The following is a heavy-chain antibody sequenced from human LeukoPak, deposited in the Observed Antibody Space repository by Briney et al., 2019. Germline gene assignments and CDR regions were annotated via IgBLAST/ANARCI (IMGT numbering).Heavy chain of an antibody. CDR3: ARLGWWDS. CDR2: ILISGST. J-gene: IGHJ4*02. V-gene: IGHV4-4*09. CDR1: GGSISSYY. D-gene: IGHD2-15*01. Sequence: SETLSLTCTVSGGSISSYYWTWIRQPPGKGLEWIGNILISGSTNYTPSLKSRITISVDPSKNQFSLKLNSVTAADTAVYYCARLGWWDSWGQGTLVTVSS.